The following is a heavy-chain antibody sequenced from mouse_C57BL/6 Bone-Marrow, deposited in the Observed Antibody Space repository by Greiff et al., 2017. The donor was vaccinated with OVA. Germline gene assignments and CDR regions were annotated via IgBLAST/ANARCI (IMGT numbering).Heavy chain of an antibody. CDR2: ISSGGSYT. CDR1: GFTFSSYG. V-gene: IGHV5-6*01. Sequence: EVMLVESGGDLVKPGGSLKLSCAASGFTFSSYGMSWVRQTPDKRLEWVATISSGGSYTYYPDSVKGRFTISRDNAKNTLYLQMSSLKSEDTAMYYCARQLPYCAMDYWGQGTSVTVSS. J-gene: IGHJ4*01. CDR3: ARQLPYCAMDY.